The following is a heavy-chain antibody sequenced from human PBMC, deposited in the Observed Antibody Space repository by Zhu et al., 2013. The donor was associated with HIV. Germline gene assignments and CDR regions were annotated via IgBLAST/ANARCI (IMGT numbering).Heavy chain of an antibody. CDR2: IYYSGST. CDR1: GGSISSSSYY. D-gene: IGHD3-10*01. J-gene: IGHJ4*02. V-gene: IGHV4-39*07. Sequence: QVQLQESGPGLVKPSETLSLTCTVSGGSISSSSYYWGWIRQPPGKGLEWIGSIYYSGSTYYNPSLKSRVTISVDTSKNQFSLKLSSVTAADTAVYYCARLRTMVRGVLDYWGQGTLVTVSS. CDR3: ARLRTMVRGVLDY.